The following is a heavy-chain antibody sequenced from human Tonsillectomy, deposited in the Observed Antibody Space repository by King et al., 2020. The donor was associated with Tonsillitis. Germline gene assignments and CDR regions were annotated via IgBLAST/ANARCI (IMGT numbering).Heavy chain of an antibody. CDR2: IYWDDEK. J-gene: IGHJ4*02. Sequence: ITLKESGPTLVKPTQTLTLTCTFSGFSLSTSGVGVGWIRQPPGKALEWLALIYWDDEKRYSPSLKSRLTITKDTSKNQVVLTMTNNDPVDTATYYCAHIRGGSEIDYWGQGTLVTVSS. CDR3: AHIRGGSEIDY. D-gene: IGHD5-12*01. V-gene: IGHV2-5*02. CDR1: GFSLSTSGVG.